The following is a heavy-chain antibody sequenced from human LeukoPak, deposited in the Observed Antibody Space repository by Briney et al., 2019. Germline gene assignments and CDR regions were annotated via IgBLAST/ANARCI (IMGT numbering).Heavy chain of an antibody. V-gene: IGHV4-59*01. D-gene: IGHD1-26*01. CDR2: LYYTGNT. CDR1: GGSISSYY. Sequence: SETLSLTCTVSGGSISSYYWSWIRPPPGKGREWIGYLYYTGNTNYNPSLRSRVTISVDTSKNQFSLKLSSVTAADTAVYYCARDLRGNYSDYWGQGTLVTVSS. CDR3: ARDLRGNYSDY. J-gene: IGHJ4*02.